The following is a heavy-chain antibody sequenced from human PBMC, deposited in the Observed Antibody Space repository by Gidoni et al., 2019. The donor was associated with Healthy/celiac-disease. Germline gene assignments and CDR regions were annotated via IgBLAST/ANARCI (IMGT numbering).Heavy chain of an antibody. CDR3: ARDRLVPQYYYGMDV. D-gene: IGHD6-19*01. V-gene: IGHV3-53*01. CDR1: GFTVSSNY. CDR2: IYGGGST. Sequence: EVQLVESGGGLIQPGGSLRLSWAASGFTVSSNYMSWVRQAPGKGLEWVSVIYGGGSTYYADSVKGRFTISRDNSKNTLYLQINSLRAEDTAVYYCARDRLVPQYYYGMDVWGQGTTVTVSS. J-gene: IGHJ6*02.